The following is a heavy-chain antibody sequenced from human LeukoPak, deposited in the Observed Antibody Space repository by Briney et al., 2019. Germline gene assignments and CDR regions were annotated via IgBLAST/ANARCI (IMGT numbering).Heavy chain of an antibody. CDR3: ARGYGSLVDPLDY. Sequence: SETLSLTCAVYGGSFSGYYWSWIRQPPGKGLEWIGEINHSGSTNYNPSLKSRVTISVDTSKNQFSLKLTSVTAADTAVYYCARGYGSLVDPLDYWGQGTLVTVSS. CDR2: INHSGST. D-gene: IGHD2-15*01. J-gene: IGHJ4*02. CDR1: GGSFSGYY. V-gene: IGHV4-34*01.